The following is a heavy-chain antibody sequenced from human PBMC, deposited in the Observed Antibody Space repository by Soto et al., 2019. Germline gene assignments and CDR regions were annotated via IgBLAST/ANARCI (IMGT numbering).Heavy chain of an antibody. V-gene: IGHV4-39*07. CDR2: IFYSGST. CDR1: GGSISSSRSY. Sequence: PSETLSLTCNVSGGSISSSRSYWAWIRQPPGKGLEWIANIFYSGSTYYNPSLTSRVTISVDTSKNQFSLKLSSVTAADTAVYYCARDRYIAARHYYFDYWGQGTLVTVSS. CDR3: ARDRYIAARHYYFDY. J-gene: IGHJ4*02. D-gene: IGHD6-6*01.